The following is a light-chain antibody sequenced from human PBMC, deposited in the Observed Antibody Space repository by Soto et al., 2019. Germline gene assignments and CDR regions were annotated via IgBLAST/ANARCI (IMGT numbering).Light chain of an antibody. CDR3: SSFTTTNTWV. Sequence: QSALTQPTSVSGSPGQSITISCTGTSSDLGSYDFVSWFQQHPGKAPNLMIYEVTNRPSGVSYRFSGSKSGNTASLTISGLQAEDESDYYCSSFTTTNTWVDGGGTKLTVL. V-gene: IGLV2-14*01. CDR1: SSDLGSYDF. CDR2: EVT. J-gene: IGLJ3*02.